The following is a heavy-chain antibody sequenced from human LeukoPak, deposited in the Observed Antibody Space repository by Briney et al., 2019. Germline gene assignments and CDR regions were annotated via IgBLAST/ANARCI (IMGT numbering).Heavy chain of an antibody. V-gene: IGHV3-74*01. CDR2: LNSDGSST. CDR3: VRDLRYCSSTSCYDPCFDY. CDR1: GFTFSSYW. D-gene: IGHD2-2*01. J-gene: IGHJ4*02. Sequence: GGSLRLSCAASGFTFSSYWMHWVRQAPGKGLVWVSRLNSDGSSTGYADSVKGRFTISRDNAKNTLYLQMNSLRAEDTAVYYCVRDLRYCSSTSCYDPCFDYWGQGTLVTVSS.